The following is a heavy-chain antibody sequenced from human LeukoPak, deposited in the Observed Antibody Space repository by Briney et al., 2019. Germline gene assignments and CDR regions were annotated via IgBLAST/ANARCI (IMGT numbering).Heavy chain of an antibody. CDR1: GFTFSTYW. Sequence: GGSLRLSCAASGFTFSTYWMSWVRQTPGKGLEWVANINQDGSEKYYVDSVKGRFTIPRDNAENSLYLQMHSLRAEDTAVYYCARDKSVGATLFDFWGQGTLVTVSS. J-gene: IGHJ4*02. CDR3: ARDKSVGATLFDF. V-gene: IGHV3-7*01. CDR2: INQDGSEK. D-gene: IGHD1-26*01.